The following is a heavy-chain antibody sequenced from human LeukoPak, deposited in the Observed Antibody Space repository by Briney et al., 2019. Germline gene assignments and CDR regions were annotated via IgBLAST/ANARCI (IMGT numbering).Heavy chain of an antibody. D-gene: IGHD1-1*01. CDR2: IDPSDSYT. CDR3: ARHGATGTFDP. J-gene: IGHJ5*02. Sequence: PGESLKISFKGSGYSFTTYWITWVRQMPGKGLEWMGRIDPSDSYTNYSPSFQGHVTISTDKPISTAYLQLSSLKASDTAMYYCARHGATGTFDPWGQGTLVTVSS. CDR1: GYSFTTYW. V-gene: IGHV5-10-1*01.